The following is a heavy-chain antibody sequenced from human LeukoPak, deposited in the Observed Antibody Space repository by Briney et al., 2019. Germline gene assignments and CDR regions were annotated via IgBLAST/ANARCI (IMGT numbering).Heavy chain of an antibody. Sequence: ASVKVSCKASGGTFSSYAISWVRQAPGQGLEWMGRIIPILGIANYAQKFQGRVTITADKSTNTAYMELSSLRSEDTAVYYCARDLGVYTASSGPPEEIDYWGQGTLVTVSS. D-gene: IGHD2-8*01. CDR2: IIPILGIA. V-gene: IGHV1-69*04. CDR1: GGTFSSYA. CDR3: ARDLGVYTASSGPPEEIDY. J-gene: IGHJ4*02.